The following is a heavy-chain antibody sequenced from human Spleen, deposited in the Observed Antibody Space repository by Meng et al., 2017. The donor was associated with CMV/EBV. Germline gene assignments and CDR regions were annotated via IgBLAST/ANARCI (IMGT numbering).Heavy chain of an antibody. J-gene: IGHJ6*02. V-gene: IGHV3-66*02. CDR2: IYRGDST. D-gene: IGHD7-27*01. CDR3: ASVNPWGGGHYYYGMDV. Sequence: GESLKISCAASGFTVSSNYMSWVRQAPGKGLEWVSLIYRGDSTLYADSVKGRFTISRDNSKNTLYLQMNSLRAEDTAVYYCASVNPWGGGHYYYGMDVWGQGTTVTVSS. CDR1: GFTVSSNY.